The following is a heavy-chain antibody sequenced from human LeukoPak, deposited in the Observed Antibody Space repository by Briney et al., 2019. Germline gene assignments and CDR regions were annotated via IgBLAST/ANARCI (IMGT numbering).Heavy chain of an antibody. CDR3: ASTPTGYSSGWYGF. CDR1: GGSFSGYY. J-gene: IGHJ4*02. Sequence: SETLSLTCAVYGGSFSGYYWSWIRQPPGKGLEWIGEINHSGSTNYNPSLKSRVTISVDTSKNQFSLKLSSVTAADTAEYYCASTPTGYSSGWYGFWGQGTLVTASS. CDR2: INHSGST. D-gene: IGHD6-19*01. V-gene: IGHV4-34*01.